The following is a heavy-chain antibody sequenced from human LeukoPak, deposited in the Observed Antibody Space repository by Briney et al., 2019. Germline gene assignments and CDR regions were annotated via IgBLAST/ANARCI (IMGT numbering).Heavy chain of an antibody. CDR3: ARLFGQRAGFDY. V-gene: IGHV3-23*01. J-gene: IGHJ4*02. CDR2: ISGSGGST. D-gene: IGHD3-16*01. CDR1: GFTFSSYG. Sequence: GGSLRLSCAASGFTFSSYGMHWVRQAPGKGLEWVSAISGSGGSTYYADSVKGRFTISRDNSKNTLYLQMNSLRAEDTAVYYCARLFGQRAGFDYWGQGTLVTVSS.